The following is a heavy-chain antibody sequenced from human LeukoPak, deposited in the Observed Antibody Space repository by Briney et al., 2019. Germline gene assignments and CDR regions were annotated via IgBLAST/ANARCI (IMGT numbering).Heavy chain of an antibody. CDR2: MSPNSGDT. J-gene: IGHJ4*02. D-gene: IGHD7-27*01. Sequence: ASVKVSCKASAYTFISYGINWVRQATGQRPEWMGWMSPNSGDTGYAQKFQDRVTMTRNTSISTAYMELSSLRSDDTAVYYCARGPPNWGYDYWGPGTLVTVSS. CDR3: ARGPPNWGYDY. CDR1: AYTFISYG. V-gene: IGHV1-8*02.